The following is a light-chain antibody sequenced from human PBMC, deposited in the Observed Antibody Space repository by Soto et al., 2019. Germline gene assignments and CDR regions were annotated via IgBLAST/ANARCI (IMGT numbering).Light chain of an antibody. Sequence: VMTQSPDSLAVSLGERATINCKSSQSVLSSADNNNYLAWFQQKPRQPPKLLIYGASIRQSGVPDRFSGSGSGTDFTLTISSLQAEDVAVYYCHQYYGAPLTFGGGTKVEIK. CDR3: HQYYGAPLT. CDR1: QSVLSSADNNNY. V-gene: IGKV4-1*01. CDR2: GAS. J-gene: IGKJ4*01.